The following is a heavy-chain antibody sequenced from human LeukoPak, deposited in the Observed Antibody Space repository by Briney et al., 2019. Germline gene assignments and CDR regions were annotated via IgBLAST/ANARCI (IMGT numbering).Heavy chain of an antibody. J-gene: IGHJ4*02. D-gene: IGHD2-21*01. CDR1: GGSISGYY. Sequence: PSETLSLTCAVAGGSISGYYWSWIRQPPGKELEWIGYIYYSGSTDYNPSLKSRVTMSVDTSKTQFSLRLSSVTAADTAVYYCARGPYCGGDCYFDSWGQGTLVTVSS. V-gene: IGHV4-59*12. CDR3: ARGPYCGGDCYFDS. CDR2: IYYSGST.